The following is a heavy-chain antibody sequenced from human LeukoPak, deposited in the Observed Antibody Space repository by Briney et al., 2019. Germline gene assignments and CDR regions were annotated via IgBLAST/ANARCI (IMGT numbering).Heavy chain of an antibody. D-gene: IGHD3-22*01. CDR3: AKDRAITMIVVVADAFDI. CDR2: ISGSGGST. V-gene: IGHV3-23*01. CDR1: GFTFSSYG. Sequence: GGSLRLSCAASGFTFSSYGMSWVRQAPGKGLEWVSAISGSGGSTYYADSVKGRFTISRDDSKNTLYLQMNSLRAEDTAVYYCAKDRAITMIVVVADAFDIWGQGTMVTVSS. J-gene: IGHJ3*02.